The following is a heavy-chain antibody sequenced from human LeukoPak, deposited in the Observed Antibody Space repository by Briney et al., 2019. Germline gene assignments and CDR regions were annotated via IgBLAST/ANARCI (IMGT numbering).Heavy chain of an antibody. Sequence: SETLSLTCAVYGGSFSGYYWSWIRQPPGKGLEWIGEINHSGSTNYSPSLKSRVTISVDTSKNQFSLKLSSVTAADTAVYYCAREEEKNRVGVPADTCPEHFDYWGQGTLVTVSS. CDR3: AREEEKNRVGVPADTCPEHFDY. CDR1: GGSFSGYY. J-gene: IGHJ4*02. CDR2: INHSGST. D-gene: IGHD2-2*01. V-gene: IGHV4-34*01.